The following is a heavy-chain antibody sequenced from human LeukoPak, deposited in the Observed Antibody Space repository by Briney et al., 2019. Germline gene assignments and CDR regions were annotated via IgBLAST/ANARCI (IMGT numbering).Heavy chain of an antibody. CDR1: GGSISSYY. V-gene: IGHV4-4*07. J-gene: IGHJ6*02. Sequence: PSETLSLTCTVSGGSISSYYWSWIRQPAGKGLEWIGRIYTSGSTNYNPSLKSRVTMSVDTSKNQFSLKLSSVTAADTAVYYCARDNDISADPYYSMDVWGQGTTVTVSS. CDR3: ARDNDISADPYYSMDV. CDR2: IYTSGST. D-gene: IGHD3-9*01.